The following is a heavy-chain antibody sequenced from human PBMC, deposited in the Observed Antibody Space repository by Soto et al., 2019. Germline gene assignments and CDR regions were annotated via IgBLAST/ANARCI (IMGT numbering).Heavy chain of an antibody. CDR1: GFTFSSYW. V-gene: IGHV3-7*03. CDR2: IKQDGSEK. CDR3: ARDQFWSGYPYYFDY. J-gene: IGHJ4*02. Sequence: GGSLRLSCAASGFTFSSYWMSWVRQAPGKGLEWVANIKQDGSEKYYVDSVKGRFTISRDNAKNSLYLQMNSLRAEDTAVYYCARDQFWSGYPYYFDYWGRGTLVTVSS. D-gene: IGHD3-3*01.